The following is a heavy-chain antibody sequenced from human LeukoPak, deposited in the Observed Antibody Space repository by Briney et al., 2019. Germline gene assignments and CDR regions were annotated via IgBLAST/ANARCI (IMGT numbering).Heavy chain of an antibody. Sequence: ASVKVSCKASGYTFTGYYMHWVRQAPRQGLEWMGWINPNSGGTNYAQKFQGRVTMTRDTSISTAYMELSRLRSDDTAVYYCARTTMVRGVIRYGMDVWGQGTTVTVSS. CDR1: GYTFTGYY. V-gene: IGHV1-2*02. CDR2: INPNSGGT. CDR3: ARTTMVRGVIRYGMDV. J-gene: IGHJ6*02. D-gene: IGHD3-10*01.